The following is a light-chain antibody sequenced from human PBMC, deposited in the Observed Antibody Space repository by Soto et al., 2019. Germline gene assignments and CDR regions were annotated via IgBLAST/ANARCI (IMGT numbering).Light chain of an antibody. J-gene: IGKJ5*01. CDR1: QGISSY. V-gene: IGKV1-9*01. CDR2: ATS. Sequence: IRVTQSPSSLSASVGDRVTITCRASQGISSYLAWYQQKPGKAPELLIYATSTLQSGVPSRFSGSGSGTDFTLTISSLQPEDFATYYCQQLNSYPLTFGQGTRLEIK. CDR3: QQLNSYPLT.